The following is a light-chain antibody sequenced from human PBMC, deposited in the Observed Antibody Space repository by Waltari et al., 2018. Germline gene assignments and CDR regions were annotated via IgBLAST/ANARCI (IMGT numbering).Light chain of an antibody. CDR3: QQYYDTPWT. CDR1: QSVLSTSTGKSY. Sequence: EIVMAQSPDSLAVSLGERVPINCGSSQSVLSTSTGKSYLAWYQQKPGQPPKLLIYWASTRESGVPDRFSGSGSGTDFTLTISSLQAEDVAVYYCQQYYDTPWTFGQGTKVEIK. V-gene: IGKV4-1*01. CDR2: WAS. J-gene: IGKJ1*01.